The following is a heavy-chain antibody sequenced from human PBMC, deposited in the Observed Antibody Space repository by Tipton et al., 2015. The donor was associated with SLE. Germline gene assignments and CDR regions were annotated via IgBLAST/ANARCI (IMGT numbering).Heavy chain of an antibody. CDR2: IYYSGST. Sequence: TLSLTCNVSGGSISSHYWSWIRQSPGKGLEWIGHIYYSGSTKYNPSLKSRVIISVDTSKKQFSLKLSSVTAADTAMYYCARDPRWFGENYYYAMDVWGQGTTVTVSS. J-gene: IGHJ6*02. D-gene: IGHD3-10*01. CDR3: ARDPRWFGENYYYAMDV. V-gene: IGHV4-59*11. CDR1: GGSISSHY.